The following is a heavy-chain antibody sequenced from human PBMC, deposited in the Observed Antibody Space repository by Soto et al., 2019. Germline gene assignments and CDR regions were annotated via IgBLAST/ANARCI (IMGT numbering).Heavy chain of an antibody. CDR1: SGSISSSNW. Sequence: QVQLQESGPGLVKPSGTLSLTCAVSSGSISSSNWWSWVRQPPGKGLGWIGEIYHSGSTNYNPSLKSRVTISVDKSKNQFSLKLSSVTAADTAVYYCTRAYSGYDSKRYYYYYYMDVWGKGTTVTVSS. V-gene: IGHV4-4*02. CDR3: TRAYSGYDSKRYYYYYYMDV. CDR2: IYHSGST. D-gene: IGHD5-12*01. J-gene: IGHJ6*03.